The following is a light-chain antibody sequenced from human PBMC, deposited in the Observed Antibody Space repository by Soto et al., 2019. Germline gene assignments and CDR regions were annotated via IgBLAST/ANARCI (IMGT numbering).Light chain of an antibody. J-gene: IGKJ3*01. CDR1: QDIGDD. CDR3: LQHNSLPFT. V-gene: IGKV1-17*02. Sequence: DIQMTQSPSSLSASVGDRVTITCRASQDIGDDLDWFQQKPGKAPKRLIYSSSGLQSGAPARFSGSGSGTEFALTISNLYPEDFATYFCLQHNSLPFTFGPGTKVYV. CDR2: SSS.